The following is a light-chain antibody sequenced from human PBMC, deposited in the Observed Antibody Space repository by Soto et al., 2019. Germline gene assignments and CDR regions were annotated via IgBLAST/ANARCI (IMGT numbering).Light chain of an antibody. Sequence: DIVMTQSPLSLPVTPGEPASIPCRSSQSLLYTDGKHYLEWYLQKPGQSPQLLIYMGSNRASGVPDRFSGSGSGTDFTLKISRVEAEDVGVYYCMQALQTITFGQGTRLEIK. CDR3: MQALQTIT. CDR1: QSLLYTDGKHY. V-gene: IGKV2-28*01. CDR2: MGS. J-gene: IGKJ5*01.